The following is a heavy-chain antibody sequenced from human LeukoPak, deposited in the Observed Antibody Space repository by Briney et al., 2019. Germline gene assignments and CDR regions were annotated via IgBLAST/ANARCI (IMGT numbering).Heavy chain of an antibody. CDR1: GFTFSSYA. CDR2: ISGSGGST. CDR3: AKEYRRDGVVRGVIRPFDY. D-gene: IGHD3-10*01. V-gene: IGHV3-23*01. Sequence: GGSLRLSCAASGFTFSSYAMSWVRQAPGKGLEWVSAISGSGGSTYYADSVKGRFTISRDNSKNTLYLQMNSLRAEDTAVYYCAKEYRRDGVVRGVIRPFDYWGQGTLVTVSS. J-gene: IGHJ4*02.